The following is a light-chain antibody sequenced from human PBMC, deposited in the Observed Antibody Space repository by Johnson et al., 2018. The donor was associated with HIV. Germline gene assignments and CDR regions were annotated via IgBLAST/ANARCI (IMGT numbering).Light chain of an antibody. V-gene: IGLV1-51*01. Sequence: QSVLTQPPSVSAAPGQRVTISCSGSSSNIGNNYVSWYQQLPGTAPKLLIYDNNKRPSGIPDRFSGSKSGTSATLGVTGLQTGDEADYYCETWDSSLRGYYVIGTGTKLTVL. CDR2: DNN. CDR1: SSNIGNNY. J-gene: IGLJ1*01. CDR3: ETWDSSLRGYYV.